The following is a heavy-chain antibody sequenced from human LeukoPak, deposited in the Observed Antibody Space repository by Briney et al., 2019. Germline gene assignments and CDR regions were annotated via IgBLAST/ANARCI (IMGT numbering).Heavy chain of an antibody. D-gene: IGHD1-26*01. V-gene: IGHV3-7*01. Sequence: GGSLRLSCAASGFTFSNNWMSWVRQAPGKGLEWVANIKRDGSEKYYVDSVKGRLTISRDNTKNSLYLQMNSLRADDTAIYYCARDDFSGSYCDWGQGTLVTVSS. CDR2: IKRDGSEK. CDR3: ARDDFSGSYCD. J-gene: IGHJ4*02. CDR1: GFTFSNNW.